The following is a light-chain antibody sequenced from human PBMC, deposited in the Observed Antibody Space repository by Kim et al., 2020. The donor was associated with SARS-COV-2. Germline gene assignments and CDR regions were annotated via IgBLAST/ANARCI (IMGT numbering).Light chain of an antibody. CDR3: NSRDSSGNHVV. Sequence: ALGQTVRITCQGDSLRSYYASWYQQKPGQAPVIVIYGKNNRPSGIPDRFSGSSSGNTASLTITGAQAEDEADYYFNSRDSSGNHVVFGGGTQLTVL. CDR2: GKN. CDR1: SLRSYY. J-gene: IGLJ2*01. V-gene: IGLV3-19*01.